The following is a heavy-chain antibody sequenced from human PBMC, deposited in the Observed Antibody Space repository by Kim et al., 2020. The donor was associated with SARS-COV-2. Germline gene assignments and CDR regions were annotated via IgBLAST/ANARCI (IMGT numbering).Heavy chain of an antibody. CDR3: VRYKGDAVGTSLDY. D-gene: IGHD1-1*01. V-gene: IGHV3-74*01. J-gene: IGHJ4*02. Sequence: DAVKGRFTISRNNAKNTLYVQMNSVGAEDAAVYYCVRYKGDAVGTSLDYWGQGNLVTVSS.